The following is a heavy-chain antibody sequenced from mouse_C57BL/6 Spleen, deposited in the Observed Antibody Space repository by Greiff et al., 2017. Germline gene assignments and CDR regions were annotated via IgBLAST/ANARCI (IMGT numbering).Heavy chain of an antibody. CDR2: IYPGDGDT. J-gene: IGHJ3*01. D-gene: IGHD1-1*01. CDR1: GYAFSSSW. CDR3: ASDGSIWFAY. Sequence: VQLVESGPELVKPGASVKISCKASGYAFSSSWMNWVKQRPGKGLEWVGRIYPGDGDTNYNGKFKGKATLTADKSTSTAYMQLSSLTSEDSAVYFCASDGSIWFAYWGQGTLVTVSA. V-gene: IGHV1-82*01.